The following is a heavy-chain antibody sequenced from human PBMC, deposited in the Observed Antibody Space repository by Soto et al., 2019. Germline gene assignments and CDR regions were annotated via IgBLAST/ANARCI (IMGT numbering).Heavy chain of an antibody. CDR2: INHSGST. D-gene: IGHD6-13*01. V-gene: IGHV4-34*01. CDR1: GGSFSGYY. J-gene: IGHJ5*02. CDR3: ARGRAGRVSSWFDP. Sequence: QVQLQQWGAGLLKPSETLSLTCAVYGGSFSGYYWSWIRQPPGKGLEWIGEINHSGSTNYNPSLKSRVTISVDTSKNQFSLKLSSVTAADTAVYYCARGRAGRVSSWFDPWGQGTLVTVSS.